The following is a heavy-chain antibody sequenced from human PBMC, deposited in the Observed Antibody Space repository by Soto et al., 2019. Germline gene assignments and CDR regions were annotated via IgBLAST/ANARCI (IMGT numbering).Heavy chain of an antibody. J-gene: IGHJ4*02. CDR2: IYYSGST. D-gene: IGHD3-22*01. CDR3: ARGRTQYYYDSSGYFYFDY. V-gene: IGHV4-30-4*01. Sequence: SETLSLTCTVSGGSISSGDYYWSWIRQPPGKGLEWIGYIYYSGSTYYNPSLKSRVTISVDTSKNQFSLKLSSVTAADTAVYYCARGRTQYYYDSSGYFYFDYCGQRTLVTGSS. CDR1: GGSISSGDYY.